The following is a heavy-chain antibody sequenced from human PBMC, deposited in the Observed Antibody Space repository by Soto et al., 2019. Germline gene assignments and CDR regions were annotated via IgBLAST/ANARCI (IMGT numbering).Heavy chain of an antibody. D-gene: IGHD4-17*01. CDR2: ISAYNGNT. J-gene: IGHJ4*02. CDR1: GYTFTSYG. V-gene: IGHV1-18*01. Sequence: EASVKVSCKASGYTFTSYGISWVRQAPGQGLKWMGWISAYNGNTNYAQKLQGRVTMTTDTSTSTAYMELRSLRSDDTAVYYCARSPDYGDYQKLNFDYWGQGTLVTVSS. CDR3: ARSPDYGDYQKLNFDY.